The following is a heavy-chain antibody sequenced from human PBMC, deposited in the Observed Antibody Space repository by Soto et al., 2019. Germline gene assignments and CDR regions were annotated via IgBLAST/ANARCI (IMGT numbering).Heavy chain of an antibody. D-gene: IGHD3-22*01. V-gene: IGHV5-51*01. CDR3: ARQMYYDTSGFDY. CDR2: FYPGDSDT. CDR1: GYSFTNFW. Sequence: PGESLKISCKGSGYSFTNFWIGWVRQMPGKGLEWMGIFYPGDSDTRYSPSFQGQVTISADRSISTAYLQWSSLRTSDTAMYYCARQMYYDTSGFDYWGQGTLVTVSS. J-gene: IGHJ4*02.